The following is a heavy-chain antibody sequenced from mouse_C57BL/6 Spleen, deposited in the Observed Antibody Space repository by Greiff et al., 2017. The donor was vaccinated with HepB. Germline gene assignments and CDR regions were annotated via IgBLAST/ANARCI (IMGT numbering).Heavy chain of an antibody. Sequence: EVKLVESGGGLVKPGGSLKLSCAASGFTFSDYGMHWVRQAPEKGLEWVAYISSGSSTIYYADTVKGRFTISRDNAKNTLFLQMTSLRSEDTAMYYWGSPDEDDEGTAWFADWGQGTLVTVAA. CDR1: GFTFSDYG. J-gene: IGHJ3*01. D-gene: IGHD2-12*01. CDR3: GSPDEDDEGTAWFAD. V-gene: IGHV5-17*01. CDR2: ISSGSSTI.